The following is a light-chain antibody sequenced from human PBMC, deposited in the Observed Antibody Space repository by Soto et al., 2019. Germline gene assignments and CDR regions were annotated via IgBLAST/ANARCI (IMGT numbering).Light chain of an antibody. CDR3: CSYAGNYAFV. J-gene: IGLJ2*01. CDR2: DVN. Sequence: QSALTQPRSVSGSPGQSVTVSCTGTSNDVGAYIYVSWYQQHPGKAPRLMIYDVNKRASGVPDRFAGSKSGNTASLTISALQAEDEADYFCCSYAGNYAFVFGGGTKLTVL. V-gene: IGLV2-11*01. CDR1: SNDVGAYIY.